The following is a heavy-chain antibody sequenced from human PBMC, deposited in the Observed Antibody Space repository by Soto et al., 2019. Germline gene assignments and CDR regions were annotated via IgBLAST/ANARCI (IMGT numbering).Heavy chain of an antibody. D-gene: IGHD4-17*01. V-gene: IGHV3-53*02. CDR1: GFTVSSNY. J-gene: IGHJ6*02. CDR2: IYIGGTT. Sequence: EVQLVETGGGLIQAGGSLRLSCAASGFTVSSNYMSWVRQAPGKGLEWVSVIYIGGTTYYAESGQGRFTISRDISKNTLFLQMNRLRAGETAVYYCARGDRRWVYGDTYASYGTDVWGEGTTVTFSS. CDR3: ARGDRRWVYGDTYASYGTDV.